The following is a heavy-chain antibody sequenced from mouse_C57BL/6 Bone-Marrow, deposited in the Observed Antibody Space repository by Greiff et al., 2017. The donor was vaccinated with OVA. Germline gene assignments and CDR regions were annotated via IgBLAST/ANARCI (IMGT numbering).Heavy chain of an antibody. J-gene: IGHJ2*01. CDR1: GYTFTDYY. D-gene: IGHD2-4*01. CDR2: INPNNGGT. CDR3: ARYDYDGDY. Sequence: EVKLQQSGPELVKPGASVKISCKASGYTFTDYYMNWVKQSHGKSLEWIGDINPNNGGTSYNQKFKGKATLTVDKSSSTAYMELRSLTSEDSAVYYCARYDYDGDYWGQGTTLTVSS. V-gene: IGHV1-26*01.